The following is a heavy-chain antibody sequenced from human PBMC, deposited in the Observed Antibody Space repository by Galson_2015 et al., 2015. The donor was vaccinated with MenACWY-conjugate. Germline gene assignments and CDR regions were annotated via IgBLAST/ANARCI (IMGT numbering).Heavy chain of an antibody. V-gene: IGHV4-59*01. Sequence: ETLSLTCTVSGGSISRFYWSWIRQFPGKGLEWIGYMYYSGSANYKPSLKSRVTISVDTSKNKFSLNLTSVTAADTAVYYCARGVNLASMAGYWGQGTLVTVSS. CDR3: ARGVNLASMAGY. CDR1: GGSISRFY. D-gene: IGHD2-8*01. J-gene: IGHJ4*02. CDR2: MYYSGSA.